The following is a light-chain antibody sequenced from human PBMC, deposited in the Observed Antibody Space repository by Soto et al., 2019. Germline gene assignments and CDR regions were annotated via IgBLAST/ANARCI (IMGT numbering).Light chain of an antibody. CDR2: AAS. CDR1: QGISSY. CDR3: QQPGT. V-gene: IGKV1-9*01. J-gene: IGKJ3*01. Sequence: DIQLTQSPSFLSASVGDRVTITCRASQGISSYLAWYQQKPGKAPKLLIYAASTLQSGVPSRFSGSGSGTEFTLTISSLPPDDFATYYCQQPGTFGPGTTVDIK.